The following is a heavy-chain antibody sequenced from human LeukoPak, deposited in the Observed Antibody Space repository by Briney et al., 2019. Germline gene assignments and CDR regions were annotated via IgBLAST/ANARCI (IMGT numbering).Heavy chain of an antibody. CDR1: GYTFTSYG. V-gene: IGHV1-2*02. D-gene: IGHD3-10*01. CDR2: INPNSGGT. CDR3: AREIDYGSDPVAWFDP. J-gene: IGHJ5*02. Sequence: ASVKVSCKASGYTFTSYGFSWVRQAPGQGLEWMGWINPNSGGTTYAQKFQGRVTMTRDTSISTAYMELNRLRSDDTAMYYCAREIDYGSDPVAWFDPWGQGTLVTVSS.